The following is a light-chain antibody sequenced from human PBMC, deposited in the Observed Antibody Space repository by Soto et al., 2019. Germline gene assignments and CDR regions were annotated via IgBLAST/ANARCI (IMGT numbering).Light chain of an antibody. CDR2: GAS. V-gene: IGKV3-20*01. J-gene: IGKJ2*01. Sequence: PGERAILSCRASQSVTSTYIAWYQQKPGQAPRLLIYGASSMATGIPDRFSGSGSGTDFTLTISRLEAEDFAVYYCQYYGSSPPTTFGQGTKLEIK. CDR3: QYYGSSPPTT. CDR1: QSVTSTY.